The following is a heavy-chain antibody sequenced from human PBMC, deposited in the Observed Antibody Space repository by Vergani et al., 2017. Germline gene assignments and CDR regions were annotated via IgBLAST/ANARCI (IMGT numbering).Heavy chain of an antibody. Sequence: QMQLVQSGAEVKKSGASVKVSCKASGDTFIGYYMNWVRQAPGQGLEWMGWINPNSGGTNYAQKFQGRVTMTRDTSISTAYMELSRLRSDDTAVYYCARDIMIAFGGVYRFDYWGQGTLVTVSS. J-gene: IGHJ4*02. CDR3: ARDIMIAFGGVYRFDY. CDR1: GDTFIGYY. D-gene: IGHD3-16*01. CDR2: INPNSGGT. V-gene: IGHV1-2*02.